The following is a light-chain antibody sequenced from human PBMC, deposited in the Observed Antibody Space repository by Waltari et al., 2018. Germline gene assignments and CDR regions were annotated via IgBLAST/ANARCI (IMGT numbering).Light chain of an antibody. J-gene: IGLJ2*01. V-gene: IGLV2-8*01. CDR1: SSDAGGYNS. Sequence: QSALTQPPSASGSPGQSVTISCTGTSSDAGGYNSVSWYQQHPGKAPKLMIYEVSKRPSGVPDRFSGSKSGNTASLTVSGLQAEDEADYYCSSYAGSNNLVFGGGTKLTAL. CDR3: SSYAGSNNLV. CDR2: EVS.